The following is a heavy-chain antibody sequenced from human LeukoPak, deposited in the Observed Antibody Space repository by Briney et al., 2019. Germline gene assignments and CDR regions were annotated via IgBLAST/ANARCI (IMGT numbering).Heavy chain of an antibody. CDR3: AKDSRSSSVWYFDV. J-gene: IGHJ2*01. Sequence: AETLSLTCTVSVDSISSYYWSWIRQPAGKGLEWIGRVYHSGSTNHNPSLKSRVTMSVDTSKNQCSLKLSSVPAADTAVYYCAKDSRSSSVWYFDVWGRGTLVTVSS. CDR2: VYHSGST. CDR1: VDSISSYY. D-gene: IGHD6-6*01. V-gene: IGHV4-4*07.